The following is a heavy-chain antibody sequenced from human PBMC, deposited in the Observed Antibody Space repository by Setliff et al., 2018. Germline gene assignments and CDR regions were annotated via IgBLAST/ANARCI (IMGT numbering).Heavy chain of an antibody. V-gene: IGHV3-15*01. D-gene: IGHD6-13*01. Sequence: GGSLRLSCAASGFTFSNYAMSWVRQTPGKGLEWVGRIKSKTDGGTTDYAAPVKGRFTISRDDSKNTLYLQMNSLKTEDTAVYYCTTAPLAAASTCWGQGTLVTVSS. CDR2: IKSKTDGGTT. J-gene: IGHJ4*02. CDR3: TTAPLAAASTC. CDR1: GFTFSNYA.